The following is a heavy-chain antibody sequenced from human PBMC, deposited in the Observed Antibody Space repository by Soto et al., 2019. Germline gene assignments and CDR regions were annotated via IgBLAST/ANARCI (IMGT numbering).Heavy chain of an antibody. V-gene: IGHV3-30*18. Sequence: QVQLVESGGGVVQPGRSLRLSCAASGFTFSSYGMHWVRQAPGKGLEWVAVISYDGSNKYYADSVKGRFTISRDNSKNTLYLRMNSLRAEDTAVYYCAKSEGRVAGLIDYWGQGTLVTVSS. D-gene: IGHD2-15*01. J-gene: IGHJ4*02. CDR3: AKSEGRVAGLIDY. CDR1: GFTFSSYG. CDR2: ISYDGSNK.